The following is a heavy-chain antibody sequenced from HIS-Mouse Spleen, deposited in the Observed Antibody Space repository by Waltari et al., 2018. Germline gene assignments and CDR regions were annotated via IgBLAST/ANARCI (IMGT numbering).Heavy chain of an antibody. CDR1: GFIFSRYA. CDR2: ISCDGSKQ. J-gene: IGHJ3*02. D-gene: IGHD6-6*01. V-gene: IGHV3-30*04. CDR3: ARGGIAARAKAFDI. Sequence: QVQLLESGGGVVQPGRSLRHSCAASGFIFSRYAMHWVRQVPGKGLEWVAVISCDGSKQYYADTGRGRFTIYRDNSKNTLYLQMNSLRAEDTAVYYCARGGIAARAKAFDIWGQGTMVTVSS.